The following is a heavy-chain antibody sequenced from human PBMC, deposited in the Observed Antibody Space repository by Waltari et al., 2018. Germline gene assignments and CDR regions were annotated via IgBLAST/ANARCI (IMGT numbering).Heavy chain of an antibody. CDR2: VSPIFGTE. CDR3: ARGVYQLLFAYYSYYYMDV. J-gene: IGHJ6*03. V-gene: IGHV1-69*12. CDR1: GGTFSSYA. D-gene: IGHD2-2*01. Sequence: QVQLVQSGAEVKKPGSSVKVSCKASGGTFSSYAISWVRQAPGQGLEWMGGVSPIFGTENYAQSIQGRGTVTADEATSTAYMGRSSLRAEDTAVYYCARGVYQLLFAYYSYYYMDVWGKGTTVTISS.